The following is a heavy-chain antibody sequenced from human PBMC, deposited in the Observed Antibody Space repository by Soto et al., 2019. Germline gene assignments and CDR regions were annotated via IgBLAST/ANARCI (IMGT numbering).Heavy chain of an antibody. D-gene: IGHD1-1*01. V-gene: IGHV4-39*01. Sequence: QLQLHESGPGLVKPSETLSLTCTVSSASIINTDYYWGWIRQPPGKGLEWIGSLFSCGSTYFNPSLKSRVTLSVDTSRNRFSLELISVTAAETALYFCASGSSTNWIDYWGQGSLVTVSS. J-gene: IGHJ4*02. CDR2: LFSCGST. CDR1: SASIINTDYY. CDR3: ASGSSTNWIDY.